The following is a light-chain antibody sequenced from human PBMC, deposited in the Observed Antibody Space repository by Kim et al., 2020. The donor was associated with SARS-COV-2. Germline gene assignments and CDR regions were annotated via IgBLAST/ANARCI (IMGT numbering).Light chain of an antibody. CDR2: YDT. Sequence: SYELTQPPSVSVAPGKTARITCGGNNIGRKNVHWYQQKPGQAPVLVMIYDTDRPSGIPERFSGSNSGNTATLTIRRVEAGDEADYYCQVWDISSDHWVFG. V-gene: IGLV3-21*04. CDR1: NIGRKN. J-gene: IGLJ3*02. CDR3: QVWDISSDHWV.